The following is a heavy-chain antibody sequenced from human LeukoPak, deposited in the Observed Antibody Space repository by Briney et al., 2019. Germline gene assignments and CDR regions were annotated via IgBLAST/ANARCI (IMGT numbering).Heavy chain of an antibody. V-gene: IGHV1-58*02. CDR3: ARGSNWGYYYFDY. CDR2: IVVGSGNT. D-gene: IGHD7-27*01. J-gene: IGHJ4*02. Sequence: SVKVSCKASGFTFTSSAMQWVRQARGQRLEWIGWIVVGSGNTNYAQKFQERVTITRDMSTSTAYMELSSLRSEDTAVYYCARGSNWGYYYFDYWGQGTLVTVSS. CDR1: GFTFTSSA.